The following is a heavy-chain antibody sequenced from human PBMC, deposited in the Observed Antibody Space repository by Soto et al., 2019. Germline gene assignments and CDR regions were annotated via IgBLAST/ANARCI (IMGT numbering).Heavy chain of an antibody. D-gene: IGHD6-19*01. V-gene: IGHV3-15*07. J-gene: IGHJ4*02. CDR1: GFTFSNAW. Sequence: EVQLVESGGGLVQPGGSLRLSCAASGFTFSNAWMNWVRQAPGKGLEWVGRIKSKTDGGTTDYAAPVKGRFTISRDDSKNTLYLKKNSLKTEDTAVYYCTTRDYSSGLNYDYGGQGTLVTVSS. CDR3: TTRDYSSGLNYDY. CDR2: IKSKTDGGTT.